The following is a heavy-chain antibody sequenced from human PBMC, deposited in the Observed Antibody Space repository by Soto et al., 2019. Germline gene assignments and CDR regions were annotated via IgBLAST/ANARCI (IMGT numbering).Heavy chain of an antibody. CDR2: IDPSDSYT. J-gene: IGHJ4*02. Sequence: GEALKISCQGSGYSLTSYWMSLVRQMPGKGLEWMGRIDPSDSYTNYSPSFQGHVTISADKSISTAYLQWSSLKSPDTAMYYCARHGDILSGVPFEYWGQGTLVIVSS. V-gene: IGHV5-10-1*01. CDR1: GYSLTSYW. CDR3: ARHGDILSGVPFEY. D-gene: IGHD3-9*01.